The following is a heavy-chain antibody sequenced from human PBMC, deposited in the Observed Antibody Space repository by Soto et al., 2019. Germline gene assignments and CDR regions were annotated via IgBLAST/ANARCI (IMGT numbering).Heavy chain of an antibody. D-gene: IGHD5-18*01. CDR2: ISTYNVDT. CDR3: VRGGFAYGYLDY. Sequence: QVQLVQSGAEVKKPGASVNVSCKTSGYTFSSYGIVWVRQAPGQGLEWMGWISTYNVDTKYADKFQGRLTMSSDTSTTTAFMELRRLRSDDTAVYYCVRGGFAYGYLDYWGQGTLVTVSS. CDR1: GYTFSSYG. V-gene: IGHV1-18*01. J-gene: IGHJ4*02.